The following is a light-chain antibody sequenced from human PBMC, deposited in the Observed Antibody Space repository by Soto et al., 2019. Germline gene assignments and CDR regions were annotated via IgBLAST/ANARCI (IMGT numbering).Light chain of an antibody. CDR1: SSDVGGYDY. CDR2: EVN. J-gene: IGLJ1*01. V-gene: IGLV2-14*01. CDR3: SSYSISTAYL. Sequence: QSVLTQPASVSGSPGQSITISCTGTSSDVGGYDYVSWYQLHPGKAPQLMVFEVNNRPPGVSYRFSGSKSGNTASLTISGLQAEDEADYFCSSYSISTAYLFGTGTKVTVL.